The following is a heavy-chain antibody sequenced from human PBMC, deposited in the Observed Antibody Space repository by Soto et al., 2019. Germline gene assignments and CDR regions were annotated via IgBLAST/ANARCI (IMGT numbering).Heavy chain of an antibody. CDR3: TREGYGGNTDAFEM. CDR1: GFSVSAYE. J-gene: IGHJ3*02. V-gene: IGHV3-48*03. CDR2: MSISGYRT. Sequence: EEQLVESGGGLVQPGGSLRLSCAASGFSVSAYEMDWVRQAPGKGLEWVSFMSISGYRTYYPASVRGRFTISRDTARNSLYLQMDSLRAEDTAVYYCTREGYGGNTDAFEMWGQGTMVTVSS. D-gene: IGHD4-17*01.